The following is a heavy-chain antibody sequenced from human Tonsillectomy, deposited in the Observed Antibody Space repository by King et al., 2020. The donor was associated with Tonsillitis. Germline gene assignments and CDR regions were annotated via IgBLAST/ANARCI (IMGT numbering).Heavy chain of an antibody. D-gene: IGHD3-16*02. J-gene: IGHJ6*03. V-gene: IGHV3-21*01. CDR3: AGGYDYVWGSYRPYYMDV. CDR1: EFTFSSYT. Sequence: VQLVESGGGLVKPGGSLRLSCAASEFTFSSYTMNWVRQAPGKGLEWVSSISSSSTDLYHADSVKGRFTISRDNAKNSLFLQMNSLRAEDTAVYYWAGGYDYVWGSYRPYYMDVWGKGTTVTVSS. CDR2: ISSSSTDL.